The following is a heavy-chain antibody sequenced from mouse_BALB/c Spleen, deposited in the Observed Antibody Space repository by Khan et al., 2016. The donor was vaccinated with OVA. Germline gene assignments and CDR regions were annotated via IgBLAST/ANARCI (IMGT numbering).Heavy chain of an antibody. J-gene: IGHJ2*01. D-gene: IGHD1-3*01. CDR1: GFSLTSYG. CDR2: IWAGGST. CDR3: ARLEDI. Sequence: QVQLKQSGPGLVAPSQSLSITCTVSGFSLTSYGVHWVRQPPGKGLEWLGVIWAGGSTNYNSALISRLGISKDNSKRPAFFKRNSRQADDTAMYYCARLEDIWGQGTTLTVSS. V-gene: IGHV2-9*02.